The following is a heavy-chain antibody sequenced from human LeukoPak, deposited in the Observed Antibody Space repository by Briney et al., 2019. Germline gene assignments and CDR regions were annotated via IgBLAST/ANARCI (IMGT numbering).Heavy chain of an antibody. J-gene: IGHJ4*02. V-gene: IGHV3-74*01. D-gene: IGHD3-22*01. CDR1: GFTFISYW. Sequence: QPGGSLRLSCAASGFTFISYWMHWVRQAPGKGLVWVSRINSDGSTTSYAASVKGRFTISRDTAKNTLYLQMNSLRAEDMAVYYCARGHHYYDSSAYYYWGQGTLVTVSS. CDR2: INSDGSTT. CDR3: ARGHHYYDSSAYYY.